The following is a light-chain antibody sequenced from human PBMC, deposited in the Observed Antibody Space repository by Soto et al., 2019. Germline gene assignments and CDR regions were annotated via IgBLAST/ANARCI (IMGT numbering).Light chain of an antibody. CDR3: HPHDSYYN. Sequence: IQITQSPSTLSASVVERFTITCRASQIISNCLAWYQQKPVKAPTLLIYDVSRLESGVPSRLSGSGSGTEFTLTINSLQPDDFANHYCHPHDSYYNFAQGTXVELK. CDR2: DVS. J-gene: IGKJ2*01. CDR1: QIISNC. V-gene: IGKV1-5*01.